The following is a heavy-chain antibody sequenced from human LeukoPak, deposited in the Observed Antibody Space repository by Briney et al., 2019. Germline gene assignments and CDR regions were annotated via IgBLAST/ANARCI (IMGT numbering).Heavy chain of an antibody. CDR2: IYPGDSDT. J-gene: IGHJ4*02. CDR3: ARRGQQPDHFDY. Sequence: GESLKISCKGSGYIFTHYWIGWVRQLPGKGLEWMGIIYPGDSDTRYSPSFQGQVTISAAKSISTAYLQWRSLNTSDPAMYYCARRGQQPDHFDYWGQGTLVTVSS. V-gene: IGHV5-51*01. CDR1: GYIFTHYW. D-gene: IGHD6-13*01.